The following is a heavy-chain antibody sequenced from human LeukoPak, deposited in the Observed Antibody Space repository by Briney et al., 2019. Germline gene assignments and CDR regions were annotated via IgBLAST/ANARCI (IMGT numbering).Heavy chain of an antibody. CDR1: GYTFTSYY. J-gene: IGHJ6*02. V-gene: IGHV1-46*01. CDR2: INPSGGST. CDR3: ATPLEYSSSSGGRRLDYYYYGMDV. D-gene: IGHD6-6*01. Sequence: GASVKVSCKASGYTFTSYYMHWVRQAPGQGLEWMGIINPSGGSTRYAQKFQGRVTMTRDTSTSTVYMELSSLRSEDTAVYYCATPLEYSSSSGGRRLDYYYYGMDVWGQGTTVTVSS.